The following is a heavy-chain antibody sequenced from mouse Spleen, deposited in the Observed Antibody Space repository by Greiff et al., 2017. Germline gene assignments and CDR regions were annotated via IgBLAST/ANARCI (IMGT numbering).Heavy chain of an antibody. CDR3: TTYGEDY. Sequence: EVQLQQSGAELVRPGASVKLSCTASGFNIKDDYMHWVKQRPEQGLEWIGWIDPENGDTEYASKFQGKATITADTSSNTAYLQLSSLTSEDTAVYYCTTYGEDYWGQGTTLTVSS. CDR1: GFNIKDDY. CDR2: IDPENGDT. J-gene: IGHJ2*01. V-gene: IGHV14-4*01. D-gene: IGHD1-1*01.